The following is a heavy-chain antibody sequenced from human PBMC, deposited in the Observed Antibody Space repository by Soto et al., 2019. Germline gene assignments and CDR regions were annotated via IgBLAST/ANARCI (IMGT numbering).Heavy chain of an antibody. J-gene: IGHJ4*02. CDR3: ARENRNYSYYFDY. D-gene: IGHD1-7*01. V-gene: IGHV4-31*03. CDR2: IYYSGST. Sequence: QVQLQESGPGLVKPSQTLSLTCTVSGGSISSGGYYWSWIRQHPGKGLEWIGYIYYSGSTYYNPSLKSRVTISVDTSKNQSSLKLSSVTAADTAVYYCARENRNYSYYFDYWGQGTLVTVSS. CDR1: GGSISSGGYY.